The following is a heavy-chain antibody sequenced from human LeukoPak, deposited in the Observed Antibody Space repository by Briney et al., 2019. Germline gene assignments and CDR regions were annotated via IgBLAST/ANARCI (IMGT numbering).Heavy chain of an antibody. Sequence: GGSLRLSCAASGFTFSDYYMSWIRQAPGKGLECVSYISSSGSTIYYADSVKGRFTISRDNAKNSLYLQMDSLRAEDTAVYYCARSARAYYDSSGYYWGQGTLVTVSS. CDR3: ARSARAYYDSSGYY. CDR1: GFTFSDYY. V-gene: IGHV3-11*01. CDR2: ISSSGSTI. J-gene: IGHJ4*02. D-gene: IGHD3-22*01.